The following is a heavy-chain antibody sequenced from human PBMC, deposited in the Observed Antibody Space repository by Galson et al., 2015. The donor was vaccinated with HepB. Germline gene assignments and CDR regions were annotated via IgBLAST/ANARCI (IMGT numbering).Heavy chain of an antibody. CDR1: GFTFSRNA. J-gene: IGHJ5*02. D-gene: IGHD3-10*01. CDR2: ISSNGGRT. V-gene: IGHV3-64D*06. CDR3: VKDRATLVRGIGIDWFDP. Sequence: SLRLSCAASGFTFSRNAMHWVRQAPAKGLAYVSGISSNGGRTYYDDSVKGRFTISRDTSKNTLYLQMSSLRTEDTAVYYCVKDRATLVRGIGIDWFDPWGQGTLVTVSS.